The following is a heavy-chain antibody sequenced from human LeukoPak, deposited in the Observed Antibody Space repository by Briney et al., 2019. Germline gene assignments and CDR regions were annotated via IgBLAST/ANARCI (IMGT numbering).Heavy chain of an antibody. CDR3: ARVLQLWQYYYYYYYMDV. D-gene: IGHD5-18*01. V-gene: IGHV1-8*01. CDR2: MNPNSGNT. J-gene: IGHJ6*03. CDR1: GYTFTSYD. Sequence: ASVKVSCKASGYTFTSYDINWVRQATGQGLEWMGWMNPNSGNTGYAQKFQGRVTMTRNTSISTAYMELSSLRSEDTAVYYCARVLQLWQYYYYYYYMDVWGKGTTVAISS.